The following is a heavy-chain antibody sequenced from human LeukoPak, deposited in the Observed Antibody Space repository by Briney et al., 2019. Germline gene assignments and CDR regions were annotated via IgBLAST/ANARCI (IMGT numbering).Heavy chain of an antibody. V-gene: IGHV3-74*03. J-gene: IGHJ4*02. Sequence: PGGSLRLSCAASGFNFSSYWMHWVRQAPGKGLVWVSRRNSDGRSTTYADSVKGRFTISRDNAKNTLYLQMNSLRAEDTAVYYCVRVGGYSYGSLDSWGQGTLVTVSS. CDR1: GFNFSSYW. CDR3: VRVGGYSYGSLDS. CDR2: RNSDGRST. D-gene: IGHD5-18*01.